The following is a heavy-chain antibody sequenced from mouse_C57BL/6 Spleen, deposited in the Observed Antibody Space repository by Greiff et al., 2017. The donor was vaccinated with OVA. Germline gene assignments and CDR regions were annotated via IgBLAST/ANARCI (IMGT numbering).Heavy chain of an antibody. J-gene: IGHJ1*03. Sequence: DVQLQESGEGLVKPGGSLKLSCAASGFTFSSYAMSWVRQTPEKRLEWVAYISSGGDYIYYADTVKGRFTISRDNARNTLYLQMSSLKSEDTAMYYCTRDPDDYDWYFDVWGTGTTVTVSS. D-gene: IGHD2-4*01. CDR2: ISSGGDYI. CDR3: TRDPDDYDWYFDV. CDR1: GFTFSSYA. V-gene: IGHV5-9-1*02.